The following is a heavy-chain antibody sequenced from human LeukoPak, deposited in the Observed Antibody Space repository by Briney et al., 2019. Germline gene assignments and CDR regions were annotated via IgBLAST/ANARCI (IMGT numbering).Heavy chain of an antibody. J-gene: IGHJ4*02. CDR1: GFTFSSYW. V-gene: IGHV3-74*01. CDR3: AKDRWVYCSSTSCYYFDY. Sequence: PGGSLRLSRAASGFTFSSYWMHWVRQAPGKGLVWVSRINSDGSSTSYADSVKGRFTISRDNSKNTLYLQMNSLRAEDTAVYHCAKDRWVYCSSTSCYYFDYWGQGTLVTVSS. D-gene: IGHD2-2*01. CDR2: INSDGSST.